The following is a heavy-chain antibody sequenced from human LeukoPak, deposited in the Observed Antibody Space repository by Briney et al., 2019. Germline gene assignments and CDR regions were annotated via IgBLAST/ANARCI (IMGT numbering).Heavy chain of an antibody. V-gene: IGHV3-23*01. J-gene: IGHJ3*02. Sequence: PGGSLRLSCAASGFTFSSYSMNWVRQAPGKGLEWVSAISGSGGSTYYADSVKGRFTISRDNSKNTLYLQMDSLRAEDTAVYYCARDLLHRGYAFDIWGQGTMVTVSS. CDR2: ISGSGGST. CDR1: GFTFSSYS. CDR3: ARDLLHRGYAFDI. D-gene: IGHD5-12*01.